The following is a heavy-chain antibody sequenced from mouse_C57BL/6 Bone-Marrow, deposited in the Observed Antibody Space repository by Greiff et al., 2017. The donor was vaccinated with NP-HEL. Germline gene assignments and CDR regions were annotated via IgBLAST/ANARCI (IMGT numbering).Heavy chain of an antibody. J-gene: IGHJ1*03. V-gene: IGHV2-2*01. CDR1: GFSLTSYG. CDR3: ASSNWDWYFDV. D-gene: IGHD4-1*01. CDR2: IWSGGST. Sequence: VQLVESGPGLVQPSQSLSITCTVSGFSLTSYGVHWVRQSPGKGLEWLGVIWSGGSTDYNAAFISRLSISKDNSKSQVFFKMNSLQADDTAIYYCASSNWDWYFDVWGTGTTVTVSS.